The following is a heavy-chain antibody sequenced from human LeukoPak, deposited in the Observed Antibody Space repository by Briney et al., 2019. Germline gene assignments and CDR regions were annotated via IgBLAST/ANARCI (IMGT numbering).Heavy chain of an antibody. J-gene: IGHJ1*01. CDR3: ARLAAVPG. V-gene: IGHV1-2*02. CDR2: IHPNSGGT. Sequence: ASVKVSCKASGYTFTDYYLHWVRQAPGQGLEWMGWIHPNSGGTNYAQKFQGRVAMTRNTSISTAYMELSSLRSDDTAVYYCARLAAVPGWGQGTLVTVSS. D-gene: IGHD6-19*01. CDR1: GYTFTDYY.